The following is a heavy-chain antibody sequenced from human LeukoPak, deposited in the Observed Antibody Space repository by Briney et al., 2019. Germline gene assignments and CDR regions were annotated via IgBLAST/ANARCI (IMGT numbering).Heavy chain of an antibody. J-gene: IGHJ4*02. CDR3: ARRDSSGYYYVL. V-gene: IGHV3-66*04. D-gene: IGHD3-22*01. CDR1: GFTVSSNY. Sequence: GSLRLSCAASGFTVSSNYMSWVRQAPGKGLEWVSVLYSGGTSYYANSVQDRFTISRDNSKNTLYLQMNSLSVEDTAVYYCARRDSSGYYYVLWGQGTLVTVSS. CDR2: LYSGGTS.